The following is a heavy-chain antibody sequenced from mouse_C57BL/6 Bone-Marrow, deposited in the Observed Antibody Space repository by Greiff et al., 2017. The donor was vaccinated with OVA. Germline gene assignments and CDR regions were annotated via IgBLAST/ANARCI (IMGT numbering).Heavy chain of an antibody. Sequence: VQLQQPGAELVKPGASVKLSCKASGYTFTSYWMHWVKQRPGQGLEWIGMIHPNSGSTNYNEKFKGKATLTADKSSSTAYMELRSLTSEYSAVYFCARSSYYYGSSYRFAYWGQGTLVTVSA. D-gene: IGHD1-1*01. CDR3: ARSSYYYGSSYRFAY. CDR2: IHPNSGST. CDR1: GYTFTSYW. J-gene: IGHJ3*01. V-gene: IGHV1-64*01.